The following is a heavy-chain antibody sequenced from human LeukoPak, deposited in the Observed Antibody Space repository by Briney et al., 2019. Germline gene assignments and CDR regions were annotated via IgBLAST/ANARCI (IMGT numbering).Heavy chain of an antibody. CDR3: ASGPCSSTSCYVYYFDY. J-gene: IGHJ4*02. CDR2: IYYSGST. Sequence: SETLSLTCTVSGGSISSSSYYWGWIRQPPGKGLEWIGSIYYSGSTYYNPSLKSRVTISVDTSKNQFSLKLSSVTAADTAVYYCASGPCSSTSCYVYYFDYWGQGTLVTVSS. D-gene: IGHD2-2*01. CDR1: GGSISSSSYY. V-gene: IGHV4-39*01.